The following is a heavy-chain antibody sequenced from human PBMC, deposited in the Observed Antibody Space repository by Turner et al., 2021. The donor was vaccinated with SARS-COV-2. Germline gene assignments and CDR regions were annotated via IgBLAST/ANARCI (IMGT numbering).Heavy chain of an antibody. CDR2: MSYDGSNK. CDR3: ARDRGGYSDY. V-gene: IGHV3-30-3*01. D-gene: IGHD3-10*01. Sequence: QVQLVESGGGVVQPGRSLRLSCAASGFTFSSYAMHWVRQAPGKGLEWVAVMSYDGSNKFYADSVKGRFTISRDNSKNTLYLQMNSLRAEDTAVYYCARDRGGYSDYWGQGTLVTVSS. J-gene: IGHJ4*02. CDR1: GFTFSSYA.